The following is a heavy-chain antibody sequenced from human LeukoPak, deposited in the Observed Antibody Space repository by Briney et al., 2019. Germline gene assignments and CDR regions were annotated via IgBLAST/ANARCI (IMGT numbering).Heavy chain of an antibody. D-gene: IGHD3-22*01. CDR1: GGTFSTYA. V-gene: IGHV1-69*05. Sequence: SVTVSCKASGGTFSTYAISWVRQAPGQGLEWMGGIIPMFGTPNYAQKFQGRVTITTDESTSTAYMGLSSLRSEDTAVYYCARAWGGYDTSGPFDYWGQGTLVTVSS. CDR2: IIPMFGTP. J-gene: IGHJ4*02. CDR3: ARAWGGYDTSGPFDY.